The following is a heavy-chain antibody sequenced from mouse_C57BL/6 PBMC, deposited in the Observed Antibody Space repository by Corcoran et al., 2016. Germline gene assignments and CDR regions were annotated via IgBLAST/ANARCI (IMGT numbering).Heavy chain of an antibody. CDR2: ISYDGSN. Sequence: DVQLQESGPGLVKPSQSLSLTCSVTGYSITSGYYWNWIRQFPGNKLEWMGYISYDGSNNYNPSLKNRISITRDTSKNQFFLKLNSVTTEDTATYYCARDGAGTRYFDVWGTGTTVTVSS. D-gene: IGHD4-1*01. V-gene: IGHV3-6*01. CDR3: ARDGAGTRYFDV. J-gene: IGHJ1*03. CDR1: GYSITSGYY.